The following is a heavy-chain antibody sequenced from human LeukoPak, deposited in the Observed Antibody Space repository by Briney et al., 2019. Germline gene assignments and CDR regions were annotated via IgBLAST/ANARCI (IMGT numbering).Heavy chain of an antibody. J-gene: IGHJ4*02. CDR1: GFTFSSYA. D-gene: IGHD3-10*01. CDR2: ISYDGSNK. V-gene: IGHV3-30-3*01. Sequence: PGRSLRLSCAASGFTFSSYAMHWVRQAPGKGLEWVAVISYDGSNKYYADSVKGRFTISRDNSKNTLYLQMNSLRAEDTAVYYCARDYYGSGSQVFDYWGQGTLVTVSS. CDR3: ARDYYGSGSQVFDY.